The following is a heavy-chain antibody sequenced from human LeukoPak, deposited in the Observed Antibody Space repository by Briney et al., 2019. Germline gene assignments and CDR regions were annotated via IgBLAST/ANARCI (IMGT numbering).Heavy chain of an antibody. V-gene: IGHV3-11*01. CDR1: GFTFSDYW. CDR3: ASGRYNWNYFDY. CDR2: ITNSGTTI. D-gene: IGHD1-20*01. J-gene: IGHJ4*02. Sequence: GGSLRLSCSVSGFTFSDYWMSWVRQAPGKGLEWVSYITNSGTTIYYADSVKGRFTISRDNAKNSLYLQMNSLRAEDTAVYYCASGRYNWNYFDYWGQGTLVTVSS.